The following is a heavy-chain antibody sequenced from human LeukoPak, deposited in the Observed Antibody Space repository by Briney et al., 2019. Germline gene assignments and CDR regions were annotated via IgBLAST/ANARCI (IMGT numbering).Heavy chain of an antibody. CDR3: ARDSLNYYDRRYFDY. V-gene: IGHV4-59*12. Sequence: PSETLSLTCTVSGGSIFSYYWSWIRQPPGKGLEWMGYIYYSGSTNYNPSLKSRVPISVDTSKNQFSLRVSSVTAADTAVYYCARDSLNYYDRRYFDYWGQGTLVTVSS. CDR2: IYYSGST. D-gene: IGHD3-22*01. J-gene: IGHJ4*02. CDR1: GGSIFSYY.